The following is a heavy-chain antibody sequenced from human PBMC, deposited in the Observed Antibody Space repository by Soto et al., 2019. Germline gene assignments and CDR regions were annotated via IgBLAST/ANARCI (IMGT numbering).Heavy chain of an antibody. CDR1: GFIVSSSY. CDR3: PRGLVGSTTAFDY. V-gene: IGHV3-53*01. CDR2: IYTPGST. D-gene: IGHD1-26*01. Sequence: VGSLRLSCAASGFIVSSSYMSWVRQAPGKGLEWVSTIYTPGSTYYADSVKGRFTISRDISKNTLYLQMNSLRADDTAVYYCPRGLVGSTTAFDYWGQGTLVTVSS. J-gene: IGHJ4*02.